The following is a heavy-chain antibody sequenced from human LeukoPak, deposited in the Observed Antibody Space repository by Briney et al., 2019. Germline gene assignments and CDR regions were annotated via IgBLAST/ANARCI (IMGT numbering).Heavy chain of an antibody. Sequence: ETLSLTCAVYGGSFSGYYWSWIRQPPGKGLEWVSAISGSGGSTYYADSVKGRFTISRDNSKNTLYLQMNSLRAEGTAVYYCAKDLYDYVWGSYRPIGLGLNVWGKGTTVTVSS. V-gene: IGHV3-23*01. CDR1: GGSFSGYY. CDR3: AKDLYDYVWGSYRPIGLGLNV. D-gene: IGHD3-16*02. J-gene: IGHJ6*04. CDR2: ISGSGGST.